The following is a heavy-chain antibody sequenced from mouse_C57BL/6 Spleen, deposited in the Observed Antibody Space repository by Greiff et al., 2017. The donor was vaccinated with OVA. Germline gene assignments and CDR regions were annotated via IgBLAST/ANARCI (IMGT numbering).Heavy chain of an antibody. D-gene: IGHD1-1*02. CDR3: TREYGNYGYFDV. J-gene: IGHJ1*03. CDR1: GYTFTDYE. V-gene: IGHV1-15*01. Sequence: VQLQESGAELVRPGASVTLSCKASGYTFTDYEMHWVKQTPVHGLEWIGAIDPETGGTAYNQKFKGQAILTADKSSSTAYMELRSLTSEDSAVYYCTREYGNYGYFDVWGTGTTVTVSS. CDR2: IDPETGGT.